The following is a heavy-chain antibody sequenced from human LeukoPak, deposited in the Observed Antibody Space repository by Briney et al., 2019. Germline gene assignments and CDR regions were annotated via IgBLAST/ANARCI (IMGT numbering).Heavy chain of an antibody. J-gene: IGHJ4*02. D-gene: IGHD1-26*01. Sequence: GGSLRLSCAASGFTFSSYWMSWVRQAPGKGLEWVANIKQDGSEKYYVDSVKGRFTISRDSAKNSLYLQMNSLRAEDTAVYYCARAVVGATTDFDYWGQGTLVTVSS. CDR1: GFTFSSYW. CDR3: ARAVVGATTDFDY. CDR2: IKQDGSEK. V-gene: IGHV3-7*01.